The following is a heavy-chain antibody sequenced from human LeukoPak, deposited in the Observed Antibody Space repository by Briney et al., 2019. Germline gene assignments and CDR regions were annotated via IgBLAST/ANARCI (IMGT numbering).Heavy chain of an antibody. D-gene: IGHD7-27*01. Sequence: GGSLRLSCAASGFTFSSYSMNWVRQAPGKGLEWVSSISSSSSYIYYADSVKGRFTISRDNAKNSLYLQMISLRAEDTAVYYCARDPITGDGVWYYWGQGTLVTVSP. CDR2: ISSSSSYI. CDR1: GFTFSSYS. J-gene: IGHJ4*02. CDR3: ARDPITGDGVWYY. V-gene: IGHV3-21*01.